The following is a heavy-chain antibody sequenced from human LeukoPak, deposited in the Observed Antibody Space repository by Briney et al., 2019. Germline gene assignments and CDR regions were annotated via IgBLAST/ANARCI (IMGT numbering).Heavy chain of an antibody. Sequence: SETLSLTCTVSGGSISSSSYYWGWIRQPRGKGLEWIGSIYYSGSTYYNPSLKSRVTISVDTSKNQFSLKLSSVTAADTAVYYCARVGGIAAAAPPGYWGQGTLVTVSS. V-gene: IGHV4-39*07. CDR1: GGSISSSSYY. CDR3: ARVGGIAAAAPPGY. D-gene: IGHD6-13*01. CDR2: IYYSGST. J-gene: IGHJ4*02.